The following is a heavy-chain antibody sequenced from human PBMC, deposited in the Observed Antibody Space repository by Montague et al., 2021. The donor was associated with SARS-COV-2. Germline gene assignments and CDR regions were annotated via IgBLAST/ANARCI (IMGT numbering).Heavy chain of an antibody. J-gene: IGHJ5*02. CDR3: EHREEDNNEYSGLDH. V-gene: IGHV2-5*01. CDR2: IYWNDGK. CDR1: GFSLDTRGAG. Sequence: PALVTPTQTFTLICSFSGFSLDTRGAGVAWIRQPPGKALEWLGTIYWNDGKHYNSSLKSRLSMSKDTSKNQVVLILTDVDPADTATYFCEHREEDNNEYSGLDHWGQGTLVTVSS. D-gene: IGHD5-12*01.